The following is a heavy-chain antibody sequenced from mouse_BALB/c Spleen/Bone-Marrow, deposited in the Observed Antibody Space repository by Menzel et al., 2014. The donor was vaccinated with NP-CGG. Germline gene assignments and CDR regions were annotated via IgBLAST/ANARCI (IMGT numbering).Heavy chain of an antibody. CDR3: SRNYDYDEGAWFTY. Sequence: VQLQQSGADVVKPGASVKLSCKTSGYTFTNYWIQWVKQRPGQGLGWIGEIFPGTDTSYYNEKFKDMATLTVDTSSSTAFLQLSNLTSEDSADYFCSRNYDYDEGAWFTYWGQGTLVTVSA. CDR2: IFPGTDTS. CDR1: GYTFTNYW. J-gene: IGHJ3*01. V-gene: IGHV1S132*01. D-gene: IGHD2-4*01.